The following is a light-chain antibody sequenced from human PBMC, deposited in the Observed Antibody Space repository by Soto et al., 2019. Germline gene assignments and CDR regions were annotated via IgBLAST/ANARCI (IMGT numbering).Light chain of an antibody. CDR3: QQDDSIRWK. Sequence: AAVSCVSSQRVGSNYLAWYQQKPGQPHRLLIHGASSRASGIPVRFSGSGSGTDFTLTISRLQPEDFAVYYCQQDDSIRWKFGEGTKVDIK. CDR2: GAS. CDR1: QRVGSNY. J-gene: IGKJ1*01. V-gene: IGKV3-20*01.